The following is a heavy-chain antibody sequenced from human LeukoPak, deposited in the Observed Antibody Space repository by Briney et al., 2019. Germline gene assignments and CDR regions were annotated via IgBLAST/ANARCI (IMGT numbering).Heavy chain of an antibody. V-gene: IGHV1-2*06. CDR1: GYTVTGYY. J-gene: IGHJ4*02. Sequence: ASVKVSCKASGYTVTGYYMHWVRQAPGQGLEWMGRINPNSGGTNYAQKFQGRVTVTRDTSISTAYMELSRLRSDDTAVYYCARAPPGGIAAAGTFDYWGQGTLVTVSS. D-gene: IGHD6-13*01. CDR2: INPNSGGT. CDR3: ARAPPGGIAAAGTFDY.